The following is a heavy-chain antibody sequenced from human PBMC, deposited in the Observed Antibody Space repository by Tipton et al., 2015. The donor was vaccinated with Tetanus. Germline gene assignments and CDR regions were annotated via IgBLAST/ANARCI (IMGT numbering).Heavy chain of an antibody. D-gene: IGHD3-22*01. J-gene: IGHJ4*02. CDR3: ARHNSGYFSFFYS. CDR1: SVSIADNTNY. V-gene: IGHV4-39*01. Sequence: TLSLTCTVSSVSIADNTNYWGWIRQPPGKGLEWIGSIYSSGDTYSNPSLKSRVTMSVDTSRNQFSLRLSSVTAADTAEYYCARHNSGYFSFFYSWGPGILVTVSS. CDR2: IYSSGDT.